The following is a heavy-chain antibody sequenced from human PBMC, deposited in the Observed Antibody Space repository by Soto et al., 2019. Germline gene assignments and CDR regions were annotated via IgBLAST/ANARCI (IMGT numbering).Heavy chain of an antibody. CDR2: VLPITGST. CDR1: GGLFSVFS. V-gene: IGHV1-69*06. Sequence: QVQLVQSGAEVKKPGSSVKVSCKTSGGLFSVFSFNWVRQAPGQGLEWMGGVLPITGSTDYAQKFQGSLTIPADRSTSTLYMELSRLTSDATANYSCAPIRVRGGPLRFEDGGQGTLISVSS. CDR3: APIRVRGGPLRFED. D-gene: IGHD2-15*01. J-gene: IGHJ4*01.